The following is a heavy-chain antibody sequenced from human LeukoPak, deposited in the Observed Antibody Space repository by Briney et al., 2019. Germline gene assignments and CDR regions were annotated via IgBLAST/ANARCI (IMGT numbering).Heavy chain of an antibody. CDR2: IYSGGST. CDR3: ARVKSPYYYYMDV. Sequence: PGGSLRLSCAASGFTFSSYAMSWVRQAPGKGLEWVSVIYSGGSTYYADSVKGRFTISRDNSKNTLYLQMNSLRAEDTAVYYCARVKSPYYYYMDVWGKGTTVTISS. J-gene: IGHJ6*03. CDR1: GFTFSSYA. V-gene: IGHV3-66*01.